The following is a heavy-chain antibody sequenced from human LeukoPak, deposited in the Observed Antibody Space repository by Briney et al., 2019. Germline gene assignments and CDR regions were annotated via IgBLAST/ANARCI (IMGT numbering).Heavy chain of an antibody. D-gene: IGHD1-1*01. V-gene: IGHV3-48*02. CDR2: ISSSSSTI. Sequence: PGGSLRLSCAAPGFVFSDYSMSWVRQAPGKGLEWVSYISSSSSTIYYADSVKGRFTISRDNAKNSLYLQMNSLRDEDTAVYYCARDNWNDDHWFDPWGQGTLVTVSS. CDR3: ARDNWNDDHWFDP. J-gene: IGHJ5*02. CDR1: GFVFSDYS.